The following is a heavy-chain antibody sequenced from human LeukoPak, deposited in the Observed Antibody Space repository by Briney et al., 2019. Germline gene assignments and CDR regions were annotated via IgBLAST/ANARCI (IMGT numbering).Heavy chain of an antibody. V-gene: IGHV1-69*04. D-gene: IGHD3-22*01. CDR2: IIPILGIA. CDR1: GGTFSSYA. Sequence: SVQVSCKASGGTFSSYAISWVRQAPGQGLAWMGRIIPILGIANYAQKFQGRVTITADKSTSTAYMELSSLRSEDTAVYYCASANRDYYDSSGYYFGCWGQGTLVTVSS. J-gene: IGHJ4*02. CDR3: ASANRDYYDSSGYYFGC.